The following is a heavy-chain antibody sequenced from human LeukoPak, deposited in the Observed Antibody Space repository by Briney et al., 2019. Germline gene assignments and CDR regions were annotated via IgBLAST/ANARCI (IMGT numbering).Heavy chain of an antibody. J-gene: IGHJ6*02. Sequence: GASVKVSCKASGYTVSSYYMHWMRQAPGQGLEWMGILSPGGGGSSYAQKLQGRATLTRATSTNTVYVELSSLRSDDTAVYYCATVDLDVWGQGTTVTVSS. V-gene: IGHV1-46*04. CDR1: GYTVSSYY. CDR2: LSPGGGGS. CDR3: ATVDLDV.